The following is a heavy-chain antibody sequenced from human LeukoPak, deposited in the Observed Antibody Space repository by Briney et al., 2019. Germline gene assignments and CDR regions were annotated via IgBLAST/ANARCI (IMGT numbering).Heavy chain of an antibody. CDR3: ARPREVVDAVDI. CDR1: GGSISSYY. CDR2: IYYSGST. J-gene: IGHJ3*02. D-gene: IGHD2-15*01. V-gene: IGHV4-59*01. Sequence: SETLSLTCTVSGGSISSYYCSWIRQPPGKRLEWIGYIYYSGSTNYNPSLKSRVTISVDTSKNQFSLKLSSVTAADTAVYHCARPREVVDAVDIWGQGTMVTVSS.